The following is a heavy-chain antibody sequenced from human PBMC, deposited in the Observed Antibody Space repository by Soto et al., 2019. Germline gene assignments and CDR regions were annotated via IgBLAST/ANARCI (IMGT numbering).Heavy chain of an antibody. D-gene: IGHD3-10*01. Sequence: GGSLRLSXAASGFTFSSYGMHWVRQAPGKGLEWVAVISYDGSNKYYADSVKGRFTISRDNSKNTLYLQMNSLRAEDTAVYYCAKPGVDITMVRGVIITYYYYYGMDVWGQGITVTVSS. V-gene: IGHV3-30*18. CDR3: AKPGVDITMVRGVIITYYYYYGMDV. J-gene: IGHJ6*02. CDR1: GFTFSSYG. CDR2: ISYDGSNK.